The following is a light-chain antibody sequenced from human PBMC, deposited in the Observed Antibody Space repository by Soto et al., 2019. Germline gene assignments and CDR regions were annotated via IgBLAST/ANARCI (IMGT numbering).Light chain of an antibody. Sequence: EIVMTQSPGTLSVSPGEGATLSCRASQSGSSHLAWYQQHPGQPPRLLIYDASTRAPGVPARFSGSGSGTEFTLTISSLQSEDFAVYYCHQYNNWPTWTFGQGTKVEVK. CDR3: HQYNNWPTWT. CDR2: DAS. V-gene: IGKV3-15*01. J-gene: IGKJ1*01. CDR1: QSGSSH.